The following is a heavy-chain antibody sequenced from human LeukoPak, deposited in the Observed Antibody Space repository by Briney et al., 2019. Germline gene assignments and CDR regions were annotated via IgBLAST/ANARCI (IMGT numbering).Heavy chain of an antibody. V-gene: IGHV4-59*01. J-gene: IGHJ4*02. CDR2: IYYGGST. Sequence: SETLSLTCTVSGGSISSYYWSWIRQPPGKGLEWIGYIYYGGSTNYNPSLKSRVTISVDTSKNQFSLKLSSVTAADTAVYYCARVGGNSADYWGQGTLVTVSS. D-gene: IGHD4-23*01. CDR3: ARVGGNSADY. CDR1: GGSISSYY.